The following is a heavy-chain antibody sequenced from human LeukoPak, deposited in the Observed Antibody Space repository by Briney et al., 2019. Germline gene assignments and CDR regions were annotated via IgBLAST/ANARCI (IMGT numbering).Heavy chain of an antibody. CDR2: IYYSGST. CDR1: GGSISSSSYY. J-gene: IGHJ4*02. CDR3: ARDTGGVIDY. D-gene: IGHD2-8*02. V-gene: IGHV4-39*07. Sequence: SETLSLTCTASGGSISSSSYYWGWIRQPPGKGLEWIGSIYYSGSTYYNPSLKSRVTISVDTSKNQFSLKLSSVTAADTAVYYCARDTGGVIDYWGQGTLVTVSS.